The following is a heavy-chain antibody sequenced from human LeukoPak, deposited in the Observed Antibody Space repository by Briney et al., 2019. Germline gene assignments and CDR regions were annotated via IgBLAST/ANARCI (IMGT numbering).Heavy chain of an antibody. D-gene: IGHD3-10*01. Sequence: SGGSLRLCWGAGGFTFSRYGMQWLRQASGEGLEWVAIISYDGSNKYYADSVKGRFTISRDNSKNTLYLQMNSLRPEDTAVYYCAKGDPYGSGSYPVDYWGQGTLVTVSS. CDR2: ISYDGSNK. CDR3: AKGDPYGSGSYPVDY. J-gene: IGHJ4*02. V-gene: IGHV3-30*18. CDR1: GFTFSRYG.